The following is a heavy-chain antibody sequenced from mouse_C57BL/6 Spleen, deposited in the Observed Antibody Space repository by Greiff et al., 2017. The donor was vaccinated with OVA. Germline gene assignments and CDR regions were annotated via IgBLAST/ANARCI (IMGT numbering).Heavy chain of an antibody. CDR2: IDPSDSYT. CDR1: GYTFTSYW. J-gene: IGHJ2*01. Sequence: VKLQQPGAELVKPGASVKLSCKASGYTFTSYWMQWVKQRPGQGLEWIGEIDPSDSYTNYNQKFKGKATLTVDTSSSTAYMQLSSLTSEDSAVYYCARGGTTVVSSYFDYWGQGTTLTVSS. CDR3: ARGGTTVVSSYFDY. V-gene: IGHV1-50*01. D-gene: IGHD1-1*01.